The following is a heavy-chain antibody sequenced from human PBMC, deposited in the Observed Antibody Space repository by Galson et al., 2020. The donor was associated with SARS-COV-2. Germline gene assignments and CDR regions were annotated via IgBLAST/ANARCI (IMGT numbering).Heavy chain of an antibody. CDR2: ILYSDGGA. CDR3: AKDRQRDGVWNFDV. J-gene: IGHJ2*01. V-gene: IGHV3-23*01. CDR1: GFTFSSYS. Sequence: GESLKISCVASGFTFSSYSMTWVRLAPGKGLEWDSSILYSDGGANYADSVKGRFTISRDNSGNTLYLQMNSLRADDTALYYCAKDRQRDGVWNFDVWGRGTLVTVSS. D-gene: IGHD4-17*01.